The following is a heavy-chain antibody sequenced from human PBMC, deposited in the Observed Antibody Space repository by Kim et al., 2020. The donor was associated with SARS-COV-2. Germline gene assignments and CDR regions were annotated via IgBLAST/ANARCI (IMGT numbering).Heavy chain of an antibody. Sequence: SAVSVKSRITINPDTSKNQFSLQLNSVTPEDTAVYYCARDRVFDYYGMDVWGQGTTVTVSS. J-gene: IGHJ6*02. D-gene: IGHD6-13*01. CDR3: ARDRVFDYYGMDV. V-gene: IGHV6-1*01.